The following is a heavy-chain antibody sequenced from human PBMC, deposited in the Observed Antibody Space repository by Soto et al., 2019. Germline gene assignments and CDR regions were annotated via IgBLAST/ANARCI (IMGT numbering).Heavy chain of an antibody. D-gene: IGHD3-22*01. V-gene: IGHV3-23*01. CDR1: GFTFSSYA. Sequence: GGSLRLSCAASGFTFSSYAMSWVRQAPGKGLEWVSAISGSGGSTYYADSVKGRFTISRDNSKNTLYLQMNSLRAEDTAVYYCAKVISSGSAGGYYYYYGMDVWGQGTTVTVSS. CDR2: ISGSGGST. CDR3: AKVISSGSAGGYYYYYGMDV. J-gene: IGHJ6*02.